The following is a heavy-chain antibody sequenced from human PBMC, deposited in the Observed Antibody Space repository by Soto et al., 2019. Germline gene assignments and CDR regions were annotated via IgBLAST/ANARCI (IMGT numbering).Heavy chain of an antibody. CDR1: GFSFSDYD. V-gene: IGHV3-13*05. CDR3: ARSYTVWLPRRGDYYSAVDV. D-gene: IGHD6-19*01. J-gene: IGHJ6*02. CDR2: IGAARDP. Sequence: GGSLKLSCTASGFSFSDYDMHWVRQAPGKGLEWVSTIGAARDPYYTGSVKHRFTISRENARHSMFLQMNSVTVGDTAVYYCARSYTVWLPRRGDYYSAVDVWGPAITVTLAS.